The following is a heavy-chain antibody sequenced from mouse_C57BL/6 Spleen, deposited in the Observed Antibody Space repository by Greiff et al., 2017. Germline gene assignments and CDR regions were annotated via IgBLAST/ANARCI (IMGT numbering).Heavy chain of an antibody. V-gene: IGHV1-18*01. CDR1: GYTFTDYN. CDR2: INPNNGGT. D-gene: IGHD2-10*01. CDR3: ARPYYGNNYFDY. Sequence: VQLQQSGPELVKPGASVKIPCKASGYTFTDYNMDWVKQSHGKSLEWIGDINPNNGGTIYNQKFKGKATLTVDKSSSTAYMELRSLTSEDTAVYYCARPYYGNNYFDYWGQGTTLTVSS. J-gene: IGHJ2*01.